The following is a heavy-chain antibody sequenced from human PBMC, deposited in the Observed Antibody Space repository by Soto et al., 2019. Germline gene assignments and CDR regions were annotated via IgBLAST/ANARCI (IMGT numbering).Heavy chain of an antibody. CDR2: INHSGST. J-gene: IGHJ4*02. D-gene: IGHD4-17*01. CDR3: AGTLPTTVTTVDY. CDR1: GGSFSGYY. V-gene: IGHV4-34*01. Sequence: QVQLQQWGAGLLKPSETLSLTCAVYGGSFSGYYWSWIRQPPGKGLEWIGEINHSGSTNYIPSLKSRVTISVDTSKNQFSLKLSSVTAADTAVYYCAGTLPTTVTTVDYWGQGTLVTVSS.